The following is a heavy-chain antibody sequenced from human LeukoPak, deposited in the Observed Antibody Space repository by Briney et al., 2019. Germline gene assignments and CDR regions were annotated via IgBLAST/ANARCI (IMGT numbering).Heavy chain of an antibody. J-gene: IGHJ5*02. V-gene: IGHV4-39*01. CDR1: GGSISSSTYY. CDR2: IYNSGNT. CDR3: ARRGASSNWFDP. D-gene: IGHD1-26*01. Sequence: SETLSLTCTVSGGSISSSTYYWGWIRQPPGKGLEWIGNIYNSGNTYYSPSLKSRVTISVDPSKNQFSLKLISVTAADTAVYYCARRGASSNWFDPWGQGTLVTVSS.